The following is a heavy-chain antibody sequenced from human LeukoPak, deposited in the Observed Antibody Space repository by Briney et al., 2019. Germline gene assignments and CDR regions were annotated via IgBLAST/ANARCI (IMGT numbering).Heavy chain of an antibody. J-gene: IGHJ4*02. D-gene: IGHD6-13*01. V-gene: IGHV1-18*01. CDR3: ARGATGYSSSWYEY. Sequence: ASVKVSCKASGYTFTSYGISWVRQAPGQGLEWMGWISAYNGNTNYAQKLQGRVTMTTDTSTSTAYMELRSLRSDDTAVYYCARGATGYSSSWYEYWGQGTLVTASS. CDR2: ISAYNGNT. CDR1: GYTFTSYG.